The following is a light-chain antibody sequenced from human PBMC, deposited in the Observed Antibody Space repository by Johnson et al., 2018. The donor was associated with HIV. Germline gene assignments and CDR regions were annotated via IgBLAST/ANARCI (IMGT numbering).Light chain of an antibody. CDR2: ENT. Sequence: QSVLTQPPSVSAAPGQKVTISCSGSSSNIGNKYVSWYQQLPGTAPKLLIYENTKRPSGIPDRFSGSKSGTSATLGITGLQTGDEADYYCGTWDSSLSAYVFGNGTKVNVL. CDR3: GTWDSSLSAYV. V-gene: IGLV1-51*02. J-gene: IGLJ1*01. CDR1: SSNIGNKY.